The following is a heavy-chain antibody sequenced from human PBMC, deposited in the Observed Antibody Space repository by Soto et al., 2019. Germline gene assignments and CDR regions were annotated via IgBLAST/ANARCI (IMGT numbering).Heavy chain of an antibody. J-gene: IGHJ4*02. CDR3: LRFVVVTAIIGY. Sequence: PGGPLRPFCAASGLSFSSYSMTWVRQAPGKGLEWVSYISSSSSTIYYADSVKGRFTISRDNAKYSLYLPMNSLRDEDTAVYYCLRFVVVTAIIGYWGQGTLVTVSS. V-gene: IGHV3-48*02. CDR2: ISSSSSTI. CDR1: GLSFSSYS. D-gene: IGHD2-21*02.